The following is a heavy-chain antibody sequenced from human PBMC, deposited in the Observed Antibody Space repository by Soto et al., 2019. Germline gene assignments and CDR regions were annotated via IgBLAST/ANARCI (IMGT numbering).Heavy chain of an antibody. J-gene: IGHJ4*02. Sequence: EVQVLESGGGLVQPGGSLRLSCAACGFTFSSFAMNWVRQAPGKGLEWVSTIGGSGGETYYADSVRGRFTISRDNYKNTLYLQMDGLRAEDTAVYYCASSRGDMVLGLITAFDYWGQGTLVTVSS. V-gene: IGHV3-23*01. CDR1: GFTFSSFA. D-gene: IGHD3-10*01. CDR2: IGGSGGET. CDR3: ASSRGDMVLGLITAFDY.